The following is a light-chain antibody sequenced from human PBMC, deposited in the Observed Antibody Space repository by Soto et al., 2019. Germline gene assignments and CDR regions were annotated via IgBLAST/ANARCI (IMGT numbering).Light chain of an antibody. CDR2: DAS. J-gene: IGKJ2*01. Sequence: DIQMTQSPSSLSASVGARVTITCQASQDISNYLNWYQQKPGKAPKLLIYDASNLVTGVPSRFSESASVTHFPFTISSLQPEDIATYYCKLYDILPPYTFGQGTKLQIK. V-gene: IGKV1-33*01. CDR3: KLYDILPPYT. CDR1: QDISNY.